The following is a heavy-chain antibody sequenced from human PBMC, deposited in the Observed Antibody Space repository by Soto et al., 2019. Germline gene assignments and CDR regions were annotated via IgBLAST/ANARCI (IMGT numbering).Heavy chain of an antibody. CDR3: AKDLLLWFGELSGFDY. V-gene: IGHV3-23*01. D-gene: IGHD3-10*01. J-gene: IGHJ4*02. CDR2: ISGSGGST. CDR1: GCTFSSYA. Sequence: GVSLRLSWAASGCTFSSYAMSLVRQAPGKGLEWVSAISGSGGSTYYADSVKGRFTISRDNSKNTLYLQMNSLRAEDTAVYYCAKDLLLWFGELSGFDYWGQGTLVTVSS.